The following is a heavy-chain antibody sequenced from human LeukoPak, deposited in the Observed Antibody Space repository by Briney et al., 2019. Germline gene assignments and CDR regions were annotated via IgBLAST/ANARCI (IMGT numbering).Heavy chain of an antibody. V-gene: IGHV1-69*01. D-gene: IGHD5-12*01. CDR2: IIPIFGTA. Sequence: ASVKVSCKASGGTFSSYAISWVRQAPGQGGEWMGGIIPIFGTANYAQKFQGRVTITADESTSTAYMELSSLRSEDTAVYYCARVADSGYDFGVDYWGQGTLVTVSS. CDR3: ARVADSGYDFGVDY. J-gene: IGHJ4*02. CDR1: GGTFSSYA.